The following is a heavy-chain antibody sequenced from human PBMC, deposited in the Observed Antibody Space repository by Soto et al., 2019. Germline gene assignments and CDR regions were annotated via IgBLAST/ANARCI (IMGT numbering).Heavy chain of an antibody. J-gene: IGHJ6*02. CDR3: ARGPVAGTLYYYYYGMDV. CDR2: MNPNSGNT. V-gene: IGHV1-8*01. D-gene: IGHD6-19*01. Sequence: ASVKVSCKASGYTFTSYDINWVRQATGQGLEWMGWMNPNSGNTGYAQKFQGRVTMTRNTSISTAYMELSSLRSEDTAVYYCARGPVAGTLYYYYYGMDVWGQGTTVTV. CDR1: GYTFTSYD.